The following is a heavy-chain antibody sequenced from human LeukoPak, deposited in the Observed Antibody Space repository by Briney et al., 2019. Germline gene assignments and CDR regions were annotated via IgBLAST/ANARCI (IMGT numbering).Heavy chain of an antibody. CDR3: ARVKGDVVY. V-gene: IGHV1-69*04. CDR2: IIPILGIA. D-gene: IGHD2-21*02. Sequence: SVKVSCKASVGTFSSYAISWVRQAPGQGLEWMGRIIPILGIANYAQKFQGRVTITADKSTSTAYMELSSLRSEDTAVYYCARVKGDVVYWGQGTLVTVSS. J-gene: IGHJ4*02. CDR1: VGTFSSYA.